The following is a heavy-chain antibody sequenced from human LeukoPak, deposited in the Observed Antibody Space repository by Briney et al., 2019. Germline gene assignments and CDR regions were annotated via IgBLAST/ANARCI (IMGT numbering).Heavy chain of an antibody. J-gene: IGHJ4*02. Sequence: SETLSLTCGVSGGSITNTNYWTWVRQPPGKGLEWIGEVNLQGSTNYNPSLMGRVAISVDTSENHISLQLTSVTAADTAVYYCARSIIGTRSKFDYWGQGTLVTVSS. V-gene: IGHV4-4*02. CDR3: ARSIIGTRSKFDY. CDR2: VNLQGST. CDR1: GGSITNTNY. D-gene: IGHD1/OR15-1a*01.